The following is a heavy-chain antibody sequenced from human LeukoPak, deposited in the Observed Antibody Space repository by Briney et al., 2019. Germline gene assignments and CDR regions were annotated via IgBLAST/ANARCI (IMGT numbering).Heavy chain of an antibody. J-gene: IGHJ5*02. CDR1: GGSISIGSYY. D-gene: IGHD2-15*01. Sequence: PSQTLSLICTVSGGSISIGSYYWSSIRQPAGKGLEWIERIYTSGSTNYNPSLKSRVTISVDTSKNQFSLKLSSVTAADTAVYYCARCQGCSGGSCLGGWFDPWGQGTLVTVSS. V-gene: IGHV4-61*02. CDR3: ARCQGCSGGSCLGGWFDP. CDR2: IYTSGST.